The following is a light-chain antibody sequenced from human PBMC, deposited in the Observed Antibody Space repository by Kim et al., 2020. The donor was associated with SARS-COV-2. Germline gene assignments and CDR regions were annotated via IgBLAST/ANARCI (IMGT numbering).Light chain of an antibody. CDR1: SSNIGGNY. CDR2: RNN. CDR3: AAWDDSLSALV. V-gene: IGLV1-47*01. Sequence: QSVLTQPPSASGAPGQRVTISCSGSSSNIGGNYVYWYQQLLGTAPKLLIYRNNKRPSGVPDRFSGSKSGTSASLAISGLRSEDEADYYCAAWDDSLSALVFGGGTQLTVL. J-gene: IGLJ2*01.